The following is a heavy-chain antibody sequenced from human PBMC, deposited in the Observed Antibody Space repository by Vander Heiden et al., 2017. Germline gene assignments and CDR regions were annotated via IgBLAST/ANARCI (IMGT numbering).Heavy chain of an antibody. CDR2: ISGSGGST. CDR1: GFILSSYA. CDR3: AKEVTYYYDSSGQGYFDY. D-gene: IGHD3-22*01. V-gene: IGHV3-23*01. J-gene: IGHJ4*02. Sequence: EVQLLESGGGLVQPGGSLRLSCAASGFILSSYAMSWVRQAPGKGLEWVSAISGSGGSTYYADSVKGRFTISRDNSKNTLYLQMNSLRAEDTAVYYCAKEVTYYYDSSGQGYFDYWGQGTLVTVSS.